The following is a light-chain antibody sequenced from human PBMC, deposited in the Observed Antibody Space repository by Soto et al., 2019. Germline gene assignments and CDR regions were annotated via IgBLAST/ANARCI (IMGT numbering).Light chain of an antibody. CDR1: QSVTSNY. Sequence: DIVLTQSPGTLSLSPGERATLSCRASQSVTSNYLAWYQQKPGQAPRLLIYAASRRAPGIPDRFSASGSGTDFTLTISRLEPEDFAVYFCQQYGTSPPWTFGQGAKVDIK. J-gene: IGKJ1*01. CDR3: QQYGTSPPWT. CDR2: AAS. V-gene: IGKV3-20*01.